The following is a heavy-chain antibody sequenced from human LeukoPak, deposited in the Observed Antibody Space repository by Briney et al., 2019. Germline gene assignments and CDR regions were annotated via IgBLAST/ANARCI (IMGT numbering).Heavy chain of an antibody. Sequence: PGGSLRLSCVASEFTFSSYWMSWVRQAPGKGLEWVANIKQDGSEKYYVDSVKGRFTISRDNAKNSLYLQMNSLRAEDTAVYYCARDQHSSSDNYYYYYMDVWGKGTTVTVSS. CDR1: EFTFSSYW. J-gene: IGHJ6*03. V-gene: IGHV3-7*01. CDR2: IKQDGSEK. D-gene: IGHD6-6*01. CDR3: ARDQHSSSDNYYYYYMDV.